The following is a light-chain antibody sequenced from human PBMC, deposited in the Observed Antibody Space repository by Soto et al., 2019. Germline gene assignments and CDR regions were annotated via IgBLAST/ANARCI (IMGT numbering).Light chain of an antibody. CDR1: SSDVGSYNL. CDR2: EGT. J-gene: IGLJ2*01. V-gene: IGLV2-23*01. Sequence: QSALTQPASVSGSPGQSITISCTGTSSDVGSYNLVSWYQQNPGKAPKLMIYEGTKRPSGVSDRFSGSKSGNTASMTISGLQAKDEADYYCCSYAHDARSGTVVFGGGTKLTVL. CDR3: CSYAHDARSGTVV.